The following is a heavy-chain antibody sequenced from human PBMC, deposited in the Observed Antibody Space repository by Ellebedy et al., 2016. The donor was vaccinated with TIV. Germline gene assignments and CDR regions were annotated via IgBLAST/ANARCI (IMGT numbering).Heavy chain of an antibody. CDR2: IYYSGST. CDR3: ARVGTMVRGVIALGMDV. J-gene: IGHJ6*02. V-gene: IGHV4-31*03. D-gene: IGHD3-10*01. Sequence: MPSETLSLTCTVSGGSISSGGYYWSWIRQHPGKGLEWSGYIYYSGSTYYNPSLKSRVTILVYTSKNQFSLKLSSVTAADTAVYYCARVGTMVRGVIALGMDVWGQGTTVTVSS. CDR1: GGSISSGGYY.